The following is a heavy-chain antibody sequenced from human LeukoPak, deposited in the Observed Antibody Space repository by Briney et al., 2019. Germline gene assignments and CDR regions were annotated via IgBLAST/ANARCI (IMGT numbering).Heavy chain of an antibody. V-gene: IGHV3-74*01. CDR3: ARGGRDHAFDI. CDR2: IDSDGSDT. CDR1: GFTFSSYW. D-gene: IGHD2-21*02. J-gene: IGHJ3*02. Sequence: PGGSLRLSCAASGFTFSSYWMHWVRQAPGKGLVWVSRIDSDGSDTIYADSVKGRFTISRDNAKSTLYLQMNSLRDEDTAVFYCARGGRDHAFDIWGPGTMVTVSS.